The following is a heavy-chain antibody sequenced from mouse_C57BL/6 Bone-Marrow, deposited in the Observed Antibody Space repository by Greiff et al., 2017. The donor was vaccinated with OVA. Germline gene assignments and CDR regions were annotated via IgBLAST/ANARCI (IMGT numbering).Heavy chain of an antibody. CDR1: GFTFSDYY. J-gene: IGHJ3*01. D-gene: IGHD2-4*01. Sequence: EVKLMESEGGLVQPGSSMKLSCTASGFTFSDYYMAWVRQVPEKGLEWVANINYDGSSTYYLDSLKSRFIISRDNAKNILYLQMSSLKSEDTATYYCARDRGYDYDGGFAYWGQGTLVTVSA. V-gene: IGHV5-16*01. CDR2: INYDGSST. CDR3: ARDRGYDYDGGFAY.